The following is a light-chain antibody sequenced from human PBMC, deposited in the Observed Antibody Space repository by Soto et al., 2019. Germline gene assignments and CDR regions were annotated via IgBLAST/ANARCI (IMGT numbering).Light chain of an antibody. CDR2: AAS. CDR1: QSISSY. CDR3: QQSYSTSWT. Sequence: DIQMTQSPSSLSASVGDRVTITCRASQSISSYLNWYQQKPGKAPKLLIYAASSLQSGVPPRFSGSGSRTDFTLSISSLQPEDFATYYCQQSYSTSWTFGQGTKVEIK. V-gene: IGKV1-39*01. J-gene: IGKJ1*01.